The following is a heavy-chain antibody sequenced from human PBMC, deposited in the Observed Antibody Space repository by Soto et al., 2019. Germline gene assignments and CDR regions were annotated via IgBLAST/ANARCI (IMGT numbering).Heavy chain of an antibody. Sequence: SVKVSCKVPGPRFSNYVISWVRQAPGNGLEWLGRLIPIFNSTKYAQSFQGRVTIIACKSTSAVSLESSSLRSDDTAVYYCGREGRGKKDGYNGLVSLGYWGQGNLVTVS. V-gene: IGHV1-69*06. CDR2: LIPIFNST. D-gene: IGHD2-21*02. CDR1: GPRFSNYV. J-gene: IGHJ4*02. CDR3: GREGRGKKDGYNGLVSLGY.